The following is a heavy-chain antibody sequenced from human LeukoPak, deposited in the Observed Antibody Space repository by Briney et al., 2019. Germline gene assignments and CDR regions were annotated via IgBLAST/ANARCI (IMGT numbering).Heavy chain of an antibody. Sequence: GASVKVSCKASGYSFTNYGISWVRQAPGQGPEWMGWISAYSGNTNYVQNLRGRVSMTTDTSTTTVYMELRSLRSDDTAVYYCARELNYYYGMDVWGQGTTVTVSS. CDR1: GYSFTNYG. CDR3: ARELNYYYGMDV. CDR2: ISAYSGNT. V-gene: IGHV1-18*01. J-gene: IGHJ6*02.